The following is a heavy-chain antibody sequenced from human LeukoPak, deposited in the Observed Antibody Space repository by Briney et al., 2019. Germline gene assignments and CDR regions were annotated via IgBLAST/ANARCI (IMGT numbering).Heavy chain of an antibody. D-gene: IGHD6-19*01. Sequence: PGGSLRLSCAASGFTFSSYGMHWVRQAPGKGLEWVAFIRYDGSNKYYADSVKGRFTISRDNSKNTLYLQMNSLRAEDTAVYYCAKDRGSGWLPFEYWGQGTLVTVSS. J-gene: IGHJ4*02. V-gene: IGHV3-30*02. CDR2: IRYDGSNK. CDR1: GFTFSSYG. CDR3: AKDRGSGWLPFEY.